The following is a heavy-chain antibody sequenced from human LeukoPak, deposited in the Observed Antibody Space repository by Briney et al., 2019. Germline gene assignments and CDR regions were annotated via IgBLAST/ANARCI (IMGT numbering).Heavy chain of an antibody. D-gene: IGHD2-2*01. CDR3: ARDSCSSTSCYASWFDP. V-gene: IGHV1-18*01. Sequence: ASVKVSCKASGYTFTHYGISWVRQAPGQGLEWMGWISAYNGNTNYAQKLQGRVTMTTDTSTSTAYMELRSLRSDDTAVYYCARDSCSSTSCYASWFDPWGQGTLVTVSS. CDR1: GYTFTHYG. CDR2: ISAYNGNT. J-gene: IGHJ5*02.